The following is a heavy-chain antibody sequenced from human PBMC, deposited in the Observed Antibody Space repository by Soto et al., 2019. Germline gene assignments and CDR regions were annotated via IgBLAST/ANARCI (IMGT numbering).Heavy chain of an antibody. CDR2: IGTAGDT. CDR1: GFTFSSYD. J-gene: IGHJ4*02. CDR3: ARELVAGEIDY. V-gene: IGHV3-13*01. Sequence: EVQLVESGGGLVQPGGSLRLSCAASGFTFSSYDMHWVRLATGKGLEWVSAIGTAGDTYYPGSVKGRFTISRENAKNSLYLQMNSLRAEDTAVYYCARELVAGEIDYWGQGTLVTVSS. D-gene: IGHD6-19*01.